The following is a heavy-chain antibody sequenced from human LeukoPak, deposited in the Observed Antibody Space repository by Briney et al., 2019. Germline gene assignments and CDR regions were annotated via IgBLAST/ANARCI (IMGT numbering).Heavy chain of an antibody. CDR1: GLTFSTYS. D-gene: IGHD1-1*01. J-gene: IGHJ4*02. V-gene: IGHV3-21*01. CDR3: VRVVPGTGSLDF. CDR2: ISSSSSYM. Sequence: GGSLRLSCAASGLTFSTYSMNWVRQAPGKGLEWVSSISSSSSYMFYADSAKGRFTISRDNAKNSLYLQVNSLRAEDMAVYYCVRVVPGTGSLDFWGQGALVTVSS.